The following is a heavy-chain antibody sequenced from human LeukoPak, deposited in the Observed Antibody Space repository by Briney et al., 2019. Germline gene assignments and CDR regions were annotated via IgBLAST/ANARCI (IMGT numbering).Heavy chain of an antibody. J-gene: IGHJ3*01. CDR1: GGSISSGSHY. Sequence: PSETLSLTCTVSGGSISSGSHYWSWIRQPAGKGLEWIGRITTSGNTTYNPSLKSRLTISVDTSRNHFSLNLRSVTAADTAVYYCARGYNSRSTFDVWGQGTVVTVSS. D-gene: IGHD6-13*01. CDR2: ITTSGNT. CDR3: ARGYNSRSTFDV. V-gene: IGHV4-61*02.